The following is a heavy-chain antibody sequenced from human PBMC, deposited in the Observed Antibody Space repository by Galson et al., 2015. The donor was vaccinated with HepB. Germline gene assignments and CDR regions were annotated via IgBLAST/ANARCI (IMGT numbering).Heavy chain of an antibody. CDR3: ARDSHWIIDY. V-gene: IGHV1-18*04. CDR2: ISTHDGNT. Sequence: SVKVSCKASGYTFTSYYGISWVRQAPGQGLEWMAWISTHDGNTKYAQKFQDRVTLTRDTSTSTVYMELRSLTSDDTAVYLCARDSHWIIDYWGQGTLVTVSS. CDR1: GYTFTSYYG. D-gene: IGHD1-1*01. J-gene: IGHJ4*02.